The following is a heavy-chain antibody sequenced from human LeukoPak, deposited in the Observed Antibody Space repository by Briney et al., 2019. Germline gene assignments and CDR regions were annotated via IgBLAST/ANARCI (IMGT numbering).Heavy chain of an antibody. CDR3: ASLSSRMVRGVILNY. V-gene: IGHV3-48*03. CDR1: GFTFSSYE. CDR2: ISSSGSTI. Sequence: GGSLRLSCAAPGFTFSSYEMNWVRQAPGKGLEWVSYISSSGSTIYCADSVKGRFTISRDNAKNSLYLQMNSLRAEDTAVYYCASLSSRMVRGVILNYWGQGTLVTVSS. J-gene: IGHJ4*02. D-gene: IGHD3-10*01.